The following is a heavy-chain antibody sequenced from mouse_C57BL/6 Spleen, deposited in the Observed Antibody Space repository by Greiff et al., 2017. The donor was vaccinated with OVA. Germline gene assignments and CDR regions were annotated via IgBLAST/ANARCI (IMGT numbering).Heavy chain of an antibody. CDR1: GYTFTSYW. J-gene: IGHJ2*01. Sequence: QVQLQQPGAELVKPGASVKMSCKASGYTFTSYWITWVKQRPGQGLEWIGDIYTGSGSTNYNEKLKSKATQTVDTSYSTAYMQLSSLTSEDSAVYDSARAHYYVSSLDYWGQGTTLTVSS. CDR3: ARAHYYVSSLDY. D-gene: IGHD1-1*01. V-gene: IGHV1-55*01. CDR2: IYTGSGST.